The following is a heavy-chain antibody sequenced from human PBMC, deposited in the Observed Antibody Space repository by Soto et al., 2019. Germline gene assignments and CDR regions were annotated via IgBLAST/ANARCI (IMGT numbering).Heavy chain of an antibody. CDR2: ISGSGGST. CDR3: AKEQEMATILIDYYYYGMDV. Sequence: GGSLRLSCAASGFTFSSYAMSWVRQAPGKGLEWVSAISGSGGSTYYADSVKGRFTISRDNSKNTLYLQMDSLRAEDTAVYYCAKEQEMATILIDYYYYGMDVWRQGTTVTVSS. J-gene: IGHJ6*02. V-gene: IGHV3-23*01. CDR1: GFTFSSYA. D-gene: IGHD5-12*01.